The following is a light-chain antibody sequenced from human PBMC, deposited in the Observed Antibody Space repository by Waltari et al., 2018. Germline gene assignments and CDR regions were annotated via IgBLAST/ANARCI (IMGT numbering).Light chain of an antibody. V-gene: IGKV2-28*01. CDR2: LGS. CDR1: QSLLHSNGYTY. CDR3: MQALQTTPA. Sequence: DIVMTQSPLSLPVTPGEPASISCRSSQSLLHSNGYTYLDWYLQKPGQSPQLLIYLGSNRASGVPDRFSGSGSGTDFTLKISRVEAEDVGVYYCMQALQTTPAFGGGTKVEIK. J-gene: IGKJ4*01.